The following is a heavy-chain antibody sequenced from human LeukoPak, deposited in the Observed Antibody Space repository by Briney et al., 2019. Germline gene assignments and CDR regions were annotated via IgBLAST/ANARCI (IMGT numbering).Heavy chain of an antibody. V-gene: IGHV3-20*04. D-gene: IGHD3-22*01. CDR2: INWNGGGT. J-gene: IGHJ4*02. CDR1: GFNFDDYG. Sequence: GGSLRLSCAASGFNFDDYGMSWVRQAPGKGLERVSGINWNGGGTGYADSVKGRFTISRENAKNSLYLQMNSLEAEDTALYYCARGPLQTIPTSKIVVYYYPFDYWGQGTLVTVSS. CDR3: ARGPLQTIPTSKIVVYYYPFDY.